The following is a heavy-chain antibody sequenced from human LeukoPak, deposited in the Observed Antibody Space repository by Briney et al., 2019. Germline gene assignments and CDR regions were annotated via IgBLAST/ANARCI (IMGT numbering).Heavy chain of an antibody. V-gene: IGHV5-51*01. J-gene: IGHJ4*02. D-gene: IGHD6-19*01. CDR2: IYTGDSDT. CDR1: GYSFTSYW. Sequence: GESLKISCKGSGYSFTSYWIGWVRQMPGKGLEWMGMIYTGDSDTRYSPSFQGQVTISADKSISTAYLQWSSLKASDTAIYYCARHPSYTSGWPLDYWGQGTLVTVSS. CDR3: ARHPSYTSGWPLDY.